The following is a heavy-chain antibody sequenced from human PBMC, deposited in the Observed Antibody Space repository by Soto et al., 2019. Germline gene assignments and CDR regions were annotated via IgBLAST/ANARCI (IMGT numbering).Heavy chain of an antibody. Sequence: ESGGGVVQPGRSLRLSCAASGFTFSSYGMHWVRQAPGKGLEWVAVIWYDGSNKYYADSVKGRFTISRDNSKNTLYLQMNSLRAEDTAVYYCARGIITMIVVGPLDYWGQGTLVTVSS. CDR1: GFTFSSYG. V-gene: IGHV3-33*01. J-gene: IGHJ4*02. CDR2: IWYDGSNK. D-gene: IGHD3-22*01. CDR3: ARGIITMIVVGPLDY.